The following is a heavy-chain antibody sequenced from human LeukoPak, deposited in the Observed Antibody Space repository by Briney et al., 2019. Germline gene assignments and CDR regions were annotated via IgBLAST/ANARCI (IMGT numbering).Heavy chain of an antibody. CDR1: GFTFSSCG. D-gene: IGHD3-9*01. CDR3: AKGGDYDILTGYYGAFDI. CDR2: IRYDGSNK. V-gene: IGHV3-30*02. J-gene: IGHJ3*02. Sequence: PGGSLRLSCAASGFTFSSCGMHWVRQAPGKGLEWVAFIRYDGSNKYYADSVKGRFTISRDNSKNTLYLQMNSLRAEDTAVYYCAKGGDYDILTGYYGAFDIWGQGTMVTVSS.